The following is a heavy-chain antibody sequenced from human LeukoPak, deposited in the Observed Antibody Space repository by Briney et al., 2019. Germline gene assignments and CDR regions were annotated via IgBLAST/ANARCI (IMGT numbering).Heavy chain of an antibody. V-gene: IGHV3-21*01. J-gene: IGHJ5*02. D-gene: IGHD1-7*01. Sequence: PGGSLRLSCAASGFTFSSYSMNWVRQAPGKGLEWVSSISSSSSYIYYADSVKGRFTISRDNAKNSLYLQMNSLRAEDTAVYYCARDGDWNYGSWFDPWGQGTLVTVSS. CDR1: GFTFSSYS. CDR2: ISSSSSYI. CDR3: ARDGDWNYGSWFDP.